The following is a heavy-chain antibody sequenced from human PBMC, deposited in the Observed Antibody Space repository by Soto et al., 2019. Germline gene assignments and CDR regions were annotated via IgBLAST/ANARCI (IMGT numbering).Heavy chain of an antibody. CDR3: ARGACTNGVCYTNWFDP. CDR1: GGSISSYY. Sequence: QVQLQESGPGLVKPSETLSLTCTVSGGSISSYYWSWIRQPAGKGLEWLGRIYTSGSTNYNPSLQSRVTMSVDTSKNQFSMELSSVTAADTAVYDCARGACTNGVCYTNWFDPWGQGTLVTVSS. V-gene: IGHV4-4*07. J-gene: IGHJ5*02. D-gene: IGHD2-8*01. CDR2: IYTSGST.